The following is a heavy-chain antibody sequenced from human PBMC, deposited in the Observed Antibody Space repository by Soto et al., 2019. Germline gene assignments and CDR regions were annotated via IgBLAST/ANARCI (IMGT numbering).Heavy chain of an antibody. CDR1: GFAFSNCA. J-gene: IGHJ6*02. CDR3: AKDLAAAASGYYYGMDV. D-gene: IGHD6-13*01. Sequence: PGGSLILSCAASGFAFSNCAMSWVRQSPGKGLEWVSTIKTSGDTTFYADSVKGRFTISRDNSKNTLYLQMNSLRAEDTAVYYCAKDLAAAASGYYYGMDVWGQGTTVTVSS. V-gene: IGHV3-23*05. CDR2: IKTSGDTT.